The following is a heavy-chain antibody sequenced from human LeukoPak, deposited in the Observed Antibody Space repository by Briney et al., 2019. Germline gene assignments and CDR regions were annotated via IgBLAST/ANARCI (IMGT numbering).Heavy chain of an antibody. J-gene: IGHJ4*02. D-gene: IGHD3-3*01. Sequence: GGSLRLSCAASGFTFSNYAMSWVRQAPGKGLEWVSAISGSGDSTYYADSVKGRFTISRDSSMEPLYLQMNSLRAEDTATYFCAKRLSFGVAIGDFDYWGQGTLVTVSS. CDR3: AKRLSFGVAIGDFDY. V-gene: IGHV3-23*01. CDR2: ISGSGDST. CDR1: GFTFSNYA.